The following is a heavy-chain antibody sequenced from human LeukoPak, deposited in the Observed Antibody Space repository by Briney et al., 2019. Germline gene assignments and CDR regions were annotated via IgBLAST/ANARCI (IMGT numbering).Heavy chain of an antibody. Sequence: GRSLRLSCAASGFTFSSYGMHWVRQAPGKGLEWVAVISYDGSNKYYADSVKGRFTISRDNAKNSLYLQMNSLRAEDTAVYYCARDQHDFWSGYYYGDYYYGMDVWGQGTTVTVSS. V-gene: IGHV3-30*03. CDR3: ARDQHDFWSGYYYGDYYYGMDV. J-gene: IGHJ6*02. CDR1: GFTFSSYG. D-gene: IGHD3-3*01. CDR2: ISYDGSNK.